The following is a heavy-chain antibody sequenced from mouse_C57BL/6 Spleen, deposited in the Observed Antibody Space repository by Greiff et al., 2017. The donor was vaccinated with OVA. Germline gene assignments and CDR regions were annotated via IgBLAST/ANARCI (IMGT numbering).Heavy chain of an antibody. CDR2: IRSKSNNYAT. Sequence: EVQLVESGGGLVQPKGSLKLSCAASGFSFNTYAMNWVRQAPGKGLEWVARIRSKSNNYATYYADSVKDRFTISRDDSESMLYLQMNNLKTEDTAMYYCVRGVTGGFDYWGQGTTLTVSS. CDR1: GFSFNTYA. J-gene: IGHJ2*01. CDR3: VRGVTGGFDY. V-gene: IGHV10-1*01. D-gene: IGHD4-1*01.